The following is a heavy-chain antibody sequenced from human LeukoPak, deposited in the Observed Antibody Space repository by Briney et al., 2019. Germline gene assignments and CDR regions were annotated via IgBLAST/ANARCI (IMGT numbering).Heavy chain of an antibody. CDR1: GGSISSYY. J-gene: IGHJ5*02. Sequence: PSETLSLTCTVSGGSISSYYWSWLRPSPGKGLEWIAYIYTSEITNYNPSVKSRVTISVDSSKNQISLKLNSVTAADTAVYYCAATRYCTSTSCYWFGLWGQGTLVTVSS. CDR3: AATRYCTSTSCYWFGL. V-gene: IGHV4-4*09. D-gene: IGHD2-2*01. CDR2: IYTSEIT.